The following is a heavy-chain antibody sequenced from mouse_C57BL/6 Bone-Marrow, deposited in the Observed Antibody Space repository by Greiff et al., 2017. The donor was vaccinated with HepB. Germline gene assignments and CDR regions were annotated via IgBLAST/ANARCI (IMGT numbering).Heavy chain of an antibody. D-gene: IGHD1-1*01. CDR2: ISSGSSTI. CDR1: GFTFSDYG. Sequence: EVQVVESGGGLVKPGGSLKLSCAASGFTFSDYGMHWVRQAPEKGLEWVAYISSGSSTIYYADTVKGRFTISRDNAKNTLFLQMTSLRSEDTAMYYCARPTTVVARGFAYWGQGTLVTVSA. J-gene: IGHJ3*01. V-gene: IGHV5-17*01. CDR3: ARPTTVVARGFAY.